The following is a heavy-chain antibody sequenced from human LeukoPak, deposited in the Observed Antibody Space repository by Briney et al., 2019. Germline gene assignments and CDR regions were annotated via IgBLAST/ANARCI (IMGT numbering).Heavy chain of an antibody. V-gene: IGHV3-64D*06. Sequence: GGSLRLSCSASGFTFSSYAMHWVRQAPGKGLEYVSAISSNGGSTYYADSVKGRFTISRDNSKNTLYLQLSSLRAEDTAVYYCVKGPMYYYGSGSYFHYWGQGTLVTVSS. CDR3: VKGPMYYYGSGSYFHY. D-gene: IGHD3-10*01. J-gene: IGHJ4*02. CDR2: ISSNGGST. CDR1: GFTFSSYA.